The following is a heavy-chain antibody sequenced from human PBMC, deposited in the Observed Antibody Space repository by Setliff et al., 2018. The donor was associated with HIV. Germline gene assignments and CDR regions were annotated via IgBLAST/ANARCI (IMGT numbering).Heavy chain of an antibody. CDR2: IYPGDSDT. CDR3: ARLSGLYYYDSSGYYYGHYFDY. CDR1: GYSFSSYW. V-gene: IGHV5-51*01. D-gene: IGHD3-22*01. J-gene: IGHJ4*02. Sequence: LKISCKGSGYSFSSYWIGWVRQMPGKGLEWMGIIYPGDSDTRYSPSFQGQVTISADKSISTAYLQCSSLKASDTAMYYCARLSGLYYYDSSGYYYGHYFDYWGQGTLVTVSS.